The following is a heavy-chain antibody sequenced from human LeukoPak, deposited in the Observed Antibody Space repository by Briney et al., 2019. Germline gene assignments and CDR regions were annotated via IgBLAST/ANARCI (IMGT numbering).Heavy chain of an antibody. Sequence: GGSLRLSCAASGFTFSSYAMSWVRQAPGKGLEWVSAISGSGGSTYYADSVKGRFTISRDNSKNTLYLQMNSLRAEDTAVYYCAKPALWFGETVQRYYYYMDVWGKGTTVTVSS. D-gene: IGHD3-10*01. CDR2: ISGSGGST. J-gene: IGHJ6*03. CDR1: GFTFSSYA. V-gene: IGHV3-23*01. CDR3: AKPALWFGETVQRYYYYMDV.